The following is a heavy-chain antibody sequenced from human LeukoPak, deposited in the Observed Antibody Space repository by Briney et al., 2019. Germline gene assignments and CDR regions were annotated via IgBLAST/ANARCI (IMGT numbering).Heavy chain of an antibody. V-gene: IGHV4-39*01. D-gene: IGHD3-10*01. J-gene: IGHJ6*03. CDR3: ASRSSGGYYGSGSRNYYMDV. CDR1: GSSISGSSYY. CDR2: IYYSGST. Sequence: PSETLSLTCTVSGSSISGSSYYWGWIRQPPGKGLEWIGSIYYSGSTYYNPSLKSRVTISVDTSKNQFSLKLSSVTAADTAVYYCASRSSGGYYGSGSRNYYMDVWGKGTTVTASS.